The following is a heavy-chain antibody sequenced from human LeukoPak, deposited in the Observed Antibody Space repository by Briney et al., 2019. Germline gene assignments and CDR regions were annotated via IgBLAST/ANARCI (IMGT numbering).Heavy chain of an antibody. J-gene: IGHJ4*02. V-gene: IGHV1-2*02. CDR1: GYTFTGYY. CDR3: ARDLSGGRYGADY. D-gene: IGHD1-1*01. Sequence: VASVKVSCKASGYTFTGYYMHWVRQAPGQGLEWMGWINPNSGGTNYAQKFQGRVTMTRDTSISTAYMELSRLRSDDTAVYYRARDLSGGRYGADYWGQGTLVTVSS. CDR2: INPNSGGT.